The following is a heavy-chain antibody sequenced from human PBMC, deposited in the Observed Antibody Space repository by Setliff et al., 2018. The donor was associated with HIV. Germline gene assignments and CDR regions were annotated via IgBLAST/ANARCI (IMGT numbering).Heavy chain of an antibody. D-gene: IGHD1-26*01. CDR1: GYTFTGYY. CDR3: TRGPWSKVVTTDTFDI. V-gene: IGHV1-2*06. CDR2: IIPNSGGT. J-gene: IGHJ3*02. Sequence: GASVKVSCKASGYTFTGYYVHWVRQAPGQGLEWMGRIIPNSGGTNYAQKFQGRVTMTRDTSISTAYMELTRLRSDDTAVYYCTRGPWSKVVTTDTFDIWGQGTMVTVSS.